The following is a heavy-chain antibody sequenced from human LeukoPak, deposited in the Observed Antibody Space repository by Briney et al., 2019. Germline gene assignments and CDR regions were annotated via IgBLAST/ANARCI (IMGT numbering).Heavy chain of an antibody. Sequence: GGSLRLSCAASGFTFSSYEMNWVRQAPGKGLEWVSYISSSGSTIYYADSVKGRFTISRDNAKNSLYLQMNSLRAEDTAVYYCARDNNPDPDRVDDDAFDIWGQGTMVTVSS. CDR1: GFTFSSYE. CDR2: ISSSGSTI. D-gene: IGHD1-14*01. J-gene: IGHJ3*02. V-gene: IGHV3-48*03. CDR3: ARDNNPDPDRVDDDAFDI.